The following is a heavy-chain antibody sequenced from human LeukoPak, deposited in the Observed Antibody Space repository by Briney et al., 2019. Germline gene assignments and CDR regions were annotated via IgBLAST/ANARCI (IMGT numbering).Heavy chain of an antibody. D-gene: IGHD3-22*01. V-gene: IGHV1-69*04. Sequence: GASVKVSCKASGGTFSSYAISWVRQAPGQGLEWMGRIIPILGIANYAQKFQGRVTITADKSTSTAYMELSSLRSEDTAVYYCARDGYYDSSGYYSSPFDYWGQGTLVTVSS. CDR2: IIPILGIA. J-gene: IGHJ4*02. CDR3: ARDGYYDSSGYYSSPFDY. CDR1: GGTFSSYA.